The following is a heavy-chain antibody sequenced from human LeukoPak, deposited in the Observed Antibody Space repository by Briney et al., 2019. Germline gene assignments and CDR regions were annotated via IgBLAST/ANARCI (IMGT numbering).Heavy chain of an antibody. Sequence: GESLKISCKGSGYSFTSYWIGWVRQMPGKGLEWMGIIYPGDSDTRYSPSFQGQVTISADKSISTAYLQWSSLKASDTAMYYCASAIVAVPAAPVAFDIWGQGTMVTVSS. J-gene: IGHJ3*02. CDR2: IYPGDSDT. CDR3: ASAIVAVPAAPVAFDI. D-gene: IGHD2-2*01. CDR1: GYSFTSYW. V-gene: IGHV5-51*01.